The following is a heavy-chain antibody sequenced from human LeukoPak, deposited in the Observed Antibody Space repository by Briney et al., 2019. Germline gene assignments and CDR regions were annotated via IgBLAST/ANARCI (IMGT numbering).Heavy chain of an antibody. CDR2: ISSTSSPI. V-gene: IGHV3-48*02. Sequence: GGSLRLSCAASGFTFSDYSMKWVRQAPGKGLEWVAYISSTSSPIHYADSVKGRFTISRDNAKNSLFLQMNSLRDEDTAVYYCARPRDGYNYGAFDIWGQGTMVTVSS. D-gene: IGHD5-24*01. CDR1: GFTFSDYS. CDR3: ARPRDGYNYGAFDI. J-gene: IGHJ3*02.